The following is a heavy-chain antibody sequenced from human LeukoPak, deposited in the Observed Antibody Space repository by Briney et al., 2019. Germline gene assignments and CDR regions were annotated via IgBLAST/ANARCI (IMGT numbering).Heavy chain of an antibody. J-gene: IGHJ2*01. Sequence: SETLSLTCTVSGGSISSYYWSWIRQPPGKGLEWIGYIYYSGSTNYNPSLKSRVTISVDTSKNQFSLKLSSVTAADTAVYYCARQWSSSTTLNAPKYWYFDLWGRGTLVTVSS. CDR3: ARQWSSSTTLNAPKYWYFDL. V-gene: IGHV4-59*08. CDR1: GGSISSYY. CDR2: IYYSGST. D-gene: IGHD6-13*01.